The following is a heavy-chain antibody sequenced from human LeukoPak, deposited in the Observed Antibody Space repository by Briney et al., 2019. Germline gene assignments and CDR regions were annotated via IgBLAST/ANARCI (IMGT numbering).Heavy chain of an antibody. CDR3: AGTGGRYNWNDVQTDAFDI. D-gene: IGHD1-1*01. CDR1: GGSINSNSYY. CDR2: IYYSGST. J-gene: IGHJ3*02. V-gene: IGHV4-39*07. Sequence: PSETLSLTCTVSGGSINSNSYYWGWIRQPPGKGLEYIGSIYYSGSTYYNPSLKSRVTISVDTSKNQFSLKLSSVTAADTAVYYCAGTGGRYNWNDVQTDAFDIWGQGTMVTVSS.